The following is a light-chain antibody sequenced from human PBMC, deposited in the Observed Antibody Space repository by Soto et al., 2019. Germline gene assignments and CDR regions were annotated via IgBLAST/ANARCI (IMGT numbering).Light chain of an antibody. J-gene: IGLJ1*01. CDR2: EVN. V-gene: IGLV2-8*01. CDR3: SSCGDNNLYV. Sequence: QSALAQPPSASGSPGQSVTISCTGTSSDIGGYNCVSWYQQHPCKVPNLMISEVNMRPSGVPDRFSGSKSGNTASLTVSGLQAEDEADYFCSSCGDNNLYVFGTGTQ. CDR1: SSDIGGYNC.